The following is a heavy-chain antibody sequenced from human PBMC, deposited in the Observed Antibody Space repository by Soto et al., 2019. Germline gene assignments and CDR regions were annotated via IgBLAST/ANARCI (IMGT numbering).Heavy chain of an antibody. J-gene: IGHJ5*02. CDR3: AREDDYGGNWRWFDP. V-gene: IGHV4-30-2*01. CDR1: GGSISSGCYS. Sequence: SETLSLTCAVSGGSISSGCYSWSWIRQPPGKGLEWIGYIYHSGSTYYNPSLKSRVTISVDRSKNQFSLKLSSVTAADTAVYYCAREDDYGGNWRWFDPWGQGTLVTVSS. D-gene: IGHD4-17*01. CDR2: IYHSGST.